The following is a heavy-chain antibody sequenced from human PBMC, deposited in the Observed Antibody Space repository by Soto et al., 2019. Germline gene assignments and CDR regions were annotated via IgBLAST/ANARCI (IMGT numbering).Heavy chain of an antibody. CDR2: IWYDGSEK. Sequence: QVQLVESGGGVVQPGRSLRLSCAASGFTFSDYGMHWVRQAPGKGLEWVAVIWYDGSEKYYADSVKGRFTISRDNSKNTLHLQMNSRRAEDTAVYYCARQSLGNIRLRGFDYWGQGALVTVSS. D-gene: IGHD1-1*01. V-gene: IGHV3-33*01. J-gene: IGHJ4*02. CDR3: ARQSLGNIRLRGFDY. CDR1: GFTFSDYG.